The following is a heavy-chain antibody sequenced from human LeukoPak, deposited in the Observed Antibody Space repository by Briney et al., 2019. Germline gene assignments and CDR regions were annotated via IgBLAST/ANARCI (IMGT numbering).Heavy chain of an antibody. CDR2: ISSSSSTI. J-gene: IGHJ5*02. CDR3: ARVHTSSYAADL. CDR1: GFTFSTYS. D-gene: IGHD3-22*01. V-gene: IGHV3-48*04. Sequence: GGSLRLSCAASGFTFSTYSIDWVLQAPGKGLEWISYISSSSSTIDFADSVKGRFTISRDNARNSVYLQMNSLRAEDTAVYYCARVHTSSYAADLWGQGTLVTVSS.